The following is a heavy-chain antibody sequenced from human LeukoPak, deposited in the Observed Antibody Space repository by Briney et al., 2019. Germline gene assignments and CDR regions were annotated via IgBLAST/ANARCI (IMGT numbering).Heavy chain of an antibody. CDR3: ARQTIAAVGKNFDY. V-gene: IGHV5-51*01. CDR1: GYSFTSYW. Sequence: GESLKISCKGSGYSFTSYWLGWVRQMPGKGLEWMGINYHSDSDTRDIPSLQGQVTISADKSISTAYLQWSSLKATDTAMYYCARQTIAAVGKNFDYWGQGTLVTVSS. D-gene: IGHD6-13*01. CDR2: NYHSDSDT. J-gene: IGHJ4*02.